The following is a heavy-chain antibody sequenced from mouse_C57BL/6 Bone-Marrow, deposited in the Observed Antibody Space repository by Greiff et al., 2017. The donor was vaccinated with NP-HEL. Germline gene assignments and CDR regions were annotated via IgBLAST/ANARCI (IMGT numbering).Heavy chain of an antibody. CDR3: AREEGAYYGSSYWYFDV. V-gene: IGHV1-69*01. J-gene: IGHJ1*03. CDR2: IDPSDSYT. Sequence: QVQLKQPGAELVMPGASVKLSCKASGYTFTSYWMHWVKQRPGQGLEWIGEIDPSDSYTNYNQKFKGKSTLTVDKSSSTAYMQLSSLTSEDSAVYYCAREEGAYYGSSYWYFDVWGTGTTVTVSS. CDR1: GYTFTSYW. D-gene: IGHD1-1*01.